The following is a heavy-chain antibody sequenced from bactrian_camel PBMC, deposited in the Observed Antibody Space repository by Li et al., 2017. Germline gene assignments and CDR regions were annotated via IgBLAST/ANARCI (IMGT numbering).Heavy chain of an antibody. V-gene: IGHV3-2*01. D-gene: IGHD3*01. CDR2: IEGYSDT. CDR1: GFAFGTAD. Sequence: HVQLVESGGGLVQPGGSLRLSCAASGFAFGTADMNWVRQVPGKGLEWVSTIEGYSDTYYPDSVKGRFTISKANAKDTLYLQMNNLEPEDTAVYYCAADSPTARADVRTLYAMYLGQGTQVTVS. J-gene: IGHJ4*01. CDR3: AADSPTARADVRTLYAMY.